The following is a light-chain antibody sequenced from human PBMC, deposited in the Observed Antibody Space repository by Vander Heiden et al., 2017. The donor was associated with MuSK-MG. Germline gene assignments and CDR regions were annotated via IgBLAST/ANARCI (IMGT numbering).Light chain of an antibody. J-gene: IGKJ4*01. CDR2: DAS. CDR1: QSIDTF. Sequence: VLTQSPATLSLSPGERATLSCRASQSIDTFLAWYQHKPGQAPRLLIYDASNRATGIQARFSGSGSGTDFTLTISSLAPEDFAVYYCQERADGPLSLTFGGGTKVEIK. CDR3: QERADGPLSLT. V-gene: IGKV3-11*01.